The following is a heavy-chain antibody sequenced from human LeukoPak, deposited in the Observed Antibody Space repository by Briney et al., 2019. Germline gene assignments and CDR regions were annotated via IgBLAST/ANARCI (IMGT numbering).Heavy chain of an antibody. CDR1: GFIFSDYW. V-gene: IGHV3-7*05. CDR2: INQDGSGK. D-gene: IGHD6-19*01. J-gene: IGHJ4*02. CDR3: AKLKQWQPQRYFFEY. Sequence: GGSLRLSCATSGFIFSDYWMSWVRQAPGKGLEWVANINQDGSGKYYVDSVKGRFTISRDNAKNSVYLQMNSLRAEDTAVYYCAKLKQWQPQRYFFEYWGQGALVTVAS.